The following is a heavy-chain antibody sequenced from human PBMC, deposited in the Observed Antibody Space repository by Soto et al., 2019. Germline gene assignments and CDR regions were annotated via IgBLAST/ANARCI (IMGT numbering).Heavy chain of an antibody. V-gene: IGHV1-2*04. CDR3: ARDTYYDFWSGYYSGMDV. CDR2: INPNSGGT. CDR1: GYTFTGYY. Sequence: GASVKVSCKASGYTFTGYYMHWVRQAPGQGLEWMGWINPNSGGTNYAQKFQGWVTMTRDTSISTAYMELSRLRSDDTAVYYCARDTYYDFWSGYYSGMDVWGQGTTVTVS. D-gene: IGHD3-3*01. J-gene: IGHJ6*02.